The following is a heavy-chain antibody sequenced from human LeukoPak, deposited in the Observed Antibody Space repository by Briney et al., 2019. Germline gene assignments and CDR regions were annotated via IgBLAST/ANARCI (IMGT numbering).Heavy chain of an antibody. CDR1: GGSISSYY. Sequence: SETLSLTCTVSGGSISSYYWSWIRQPAGKGLEWIGRIYTSGSTNYNPSLKSRATMSVDTSKNQFSLKLSSVTAADTAVYYCARDRIAVAPSWFDPWGQGTLVTVSS. CDR3: ARDRIAVAPSWFDP. D-gene: IGHD6-19*01. CDR2: IYTSGST. V-gene: IGHV4-4*07. J-gene: IGHJ5*02.